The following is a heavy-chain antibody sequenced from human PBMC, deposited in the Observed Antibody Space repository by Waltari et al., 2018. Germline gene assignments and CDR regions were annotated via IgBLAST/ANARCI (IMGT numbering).Heavy chain of an antibody. Sequence: EVQLVESGGGLVQPGGSLRLSCAASGFTFRSYWMSWVRQAPGEGVEWGANIKQDGSEKYDVDSVKGRFTISRDNAKNSLYLQMNSLRAEDTAVYYCASTEWLQDWGQGTLVTVSS. V-gene: IGHV3-7*01. CDR2: IKQDGSEK. D-gene: IGHD5-12*01. CDR3: ASTEWLQD. J-gene: IGHJ4*02. CDR1: GFTFRSYW.